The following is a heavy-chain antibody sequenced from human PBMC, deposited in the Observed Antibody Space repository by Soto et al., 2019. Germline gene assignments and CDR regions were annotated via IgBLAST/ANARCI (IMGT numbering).Heavy chain of an antibody. V-gene: IGHV3-30-3*01. CDR1: GFTFSSYA. D-gene: IGHD1-1*01. CDR2: ISYDGSNK. Sequence: QVQLVESGGGVVQPGRSLRLSCAASGFTFSSYAMHWVRQAPGKGLEWVAVISYDGSNKYYADSVKVRFTITRDNYKNMLYLPMNSLRAEDTAVYYCARDRLRYNWNDFPYYYYGMDVWGQGTTVTVSS. J-gene: IGHJ6*02. CDR3: ARDRLRYNWNDFPYYYYGMDV.